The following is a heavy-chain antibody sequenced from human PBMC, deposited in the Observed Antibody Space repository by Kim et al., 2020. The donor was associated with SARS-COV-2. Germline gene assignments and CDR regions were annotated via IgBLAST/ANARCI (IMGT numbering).Heavy chain of an antibody. D-gene: IGHD2-2*01. CDR2: IDFRSVSI. V-gene: IGHV3-21*06. CDR3: ARDGVAIAPVAFHFDY. CDR1: GFNFKTFS. Sequence: GGSLRLSCAASGFNFKTFSMNWVRQAPGKWLEWVSSIDFRSVSIYYSDSVKGRFPISRDNAKNLLFLQMDSLRLEDTGLYYCARDGVAIAPVAFHFDYWG. J-gene: IGHJ4*01.